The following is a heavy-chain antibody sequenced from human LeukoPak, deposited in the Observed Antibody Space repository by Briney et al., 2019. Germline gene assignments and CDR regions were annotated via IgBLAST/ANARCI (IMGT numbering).Heavy chain of an antibody. J-gene: IGHJ4*02. D-gene: IGHD1-14*01. V-gene: IGHV3-64*01. CDR3: ARVTGTLGSSSDY. CDR1: GFTFSSYA. CDR2: ISSNGGST. Sequence: GGSLRLSCAASGFTFSSYAMHWVRQAPGKGLEYVSAISSNGGSTYYANSVKGRFTISRDNSKNTLYLQMSSLRAEDMAVYYCARVTGTLGSSSDYWGQGTLVTVSS.